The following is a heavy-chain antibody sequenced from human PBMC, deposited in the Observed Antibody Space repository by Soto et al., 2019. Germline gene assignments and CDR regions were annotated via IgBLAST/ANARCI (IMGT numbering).Heavy chain of an antibody. V-gene: IGHV3-49*03. Sequence: GGSLRLSCTGSGFTFGDYVMTWFRQAPGKGLEWVGFIRSKAYGGTTQYAASVKGRFTISRDDSKSIVYLHMSSLKTEDTALYYCARGNREDCTSTFCYYEFDPWGQGTLVTVSS. J-gene: IGHJ5*02. D-gene: IGHD2-2*01. CDR2: IRSKAYGGTT. CDR3: ARGNREDCTSTFCYYEFDP. CDR1: GFTFGDYV.